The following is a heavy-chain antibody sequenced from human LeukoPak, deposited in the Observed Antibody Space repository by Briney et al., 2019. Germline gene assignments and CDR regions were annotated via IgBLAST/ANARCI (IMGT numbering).Heavy chain of an antibody. Sequence: GGSLRLSCAASGFTFSSYGMHWVRQAPGKGLEWVAVIWYDGGNKYYADSVKGRFTISRDNSKNTLYLQMNSLRAGDTAVYYCAREKRYYDILTGYYTPDAFDIWGQGTMVTVSS. J-gene: IGHJ3*02. CDR1: GFTFSSYG. D-gene: IGHD3-9*01. CDR2: IWYDGGNK. V-gene: IGHV3-33*01. CDR3: AREKRYYDILTGYYTPDAFDI.